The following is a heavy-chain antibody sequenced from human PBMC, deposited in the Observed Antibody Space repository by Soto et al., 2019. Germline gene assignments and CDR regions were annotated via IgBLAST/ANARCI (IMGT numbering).Heavy chain of an antibody. CDR1: GFTFGDYG. V-gene: IGHV3-20*03. D-gene: IGHD3-10*01. Sequence: WGSLILSFSSSGFTFGDYGMSWVRQAPGKGLEWVSGINFTGGSTGYADSVKGRFTISRDNAKNSLYLQMNSLRAEDTALYYCARGHHGSGSYYNYLFDYWGEGTLVTVSS. J-gene: IGHJ4*02. CDR2: INFTGGST. CDR3: ARGHHGSGSYYNYLFDY.